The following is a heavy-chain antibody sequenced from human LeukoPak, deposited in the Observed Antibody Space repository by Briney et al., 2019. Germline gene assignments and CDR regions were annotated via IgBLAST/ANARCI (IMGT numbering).Heavy chain of an antibody. V-gene: IGHV4-39*01. D-gene: IGHD6-13*01. J-gene: IGHJ5*02. CDR3: ARQGYGSSPSGFDP. CDR2: IYYSGKT. Sequence: SETLSLTFTVSGGSISRDGSFWGWIRQPPGKGLEWIGNIYYSGKTYYNPSLKSRVTISVDTSKKHFSLNLTSVTAADTAVYYCARQGYGSSPSGFDPWGQGTLVTVSS. CDR1: GGSISRDGSF.